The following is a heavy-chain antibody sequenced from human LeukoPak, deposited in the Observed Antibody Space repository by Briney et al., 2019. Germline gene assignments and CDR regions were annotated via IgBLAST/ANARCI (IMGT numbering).Heavy chain of an antibody. Sequence: SETLSLTCTVSGGSISSYYWSWIRQPAGKGLEWIGRIYTSGSTNYNPSLKSQVTMSVDTSKNQFSLKLSSVTAADTAVYYCARDVGIAAAGAGDYYYYYGMDVWGQGTTVTVSS. V-gene: IGHV4-4*07. J-gene: IGHJ6*02. D-gene: IGHD6-13*01. CDR1: GGSISSYY. CDR2: IYTSGST. CDR3: ARDVGIAAAGAGDYYYYYGMDV.